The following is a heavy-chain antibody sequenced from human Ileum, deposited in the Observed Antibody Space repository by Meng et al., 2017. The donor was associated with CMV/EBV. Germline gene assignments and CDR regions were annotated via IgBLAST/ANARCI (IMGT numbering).Heavy chain of an antibody. J-gene: IGHJ4*02. CDR2: IYWDNTK. CDR3: AHKAPADGIFDS. V-gene: IGHV2-5*02. D-gene: IGHD6-13*01. CDR1: GFSLTTSGVG. Sequence: QIPLQWSGPPLVKPTQTLTLTCTFPGFSLTTSGVGVGWIRQPPGKALEWHALIYWDNTKHYSPSLNSRLSITRDTSKNQVVLTMTTMDPVDTATYYCAHKAPADGIFDSWGQGALVTVSS.